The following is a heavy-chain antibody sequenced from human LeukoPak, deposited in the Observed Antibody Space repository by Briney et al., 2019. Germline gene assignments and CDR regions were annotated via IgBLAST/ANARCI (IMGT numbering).Heavy chain of an antibody. CDR3: ARDMYDSSGYYPPGSTNFDY. D-gene: IGHD3-22*01. V-gene: IGHV1-8*01. CDR1: GYTFTSYD. J-gene: IGHJ4*02. CDR2: MNPNSGNT. Sequence: ASVKVSCKASGYTFTSYDINWVRQATGQGLEWMGWMNPNSGNTGYAQKFQGRVTMTRNTSTSTAYMELSSLRSEDTAVYYCARDMYDSSGYYPPGSTNFDYWGQGTLVTVSS.